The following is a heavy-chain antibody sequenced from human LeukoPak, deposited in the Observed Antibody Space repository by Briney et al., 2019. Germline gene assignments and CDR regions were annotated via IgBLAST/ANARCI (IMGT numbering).Heavy chain of an antibody. CDR1: GYTFTGYY. CDR3: ARDPETYYYDSSGYYPFDY. V-gene: IGHV1-2*06. J-gene: IGHJ4*02. D-gene: IGHD3-22*01. Sequence: GASVKVSCKASGYTFTGYYMHWVRQAAGQGLEWIVPINPNSGGTNYAQKFQGRVTMTRDTSISTAYMELSRLRSDDTAVYYCARDPETYYYDSSGYYPFDYWGQGTLVTVSS. CDR2: INPNSGGT.